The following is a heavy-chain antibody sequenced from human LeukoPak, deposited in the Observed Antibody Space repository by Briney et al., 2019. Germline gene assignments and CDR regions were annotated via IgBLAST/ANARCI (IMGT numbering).Heavy chain of an antibody. CDR3: ARDQGWGSPRGVAFDI. J-gene: IGHJ3*02. D-gene: IGHD3-16*01. CDR2: IYSGGST. CDR1: GFTVSSNY. Sequence: PGGSLRLSCAASGFTVSSNYMSWVRQAPGKGLEWVSVIYSGGSTYYADSVKGRFTISRDNSKNTLYLQMNSLRAEDTAVYYCARDQGWGSPRGVAFDIWGQGTMVTVSS. V-gene: IGHV3-53*01.